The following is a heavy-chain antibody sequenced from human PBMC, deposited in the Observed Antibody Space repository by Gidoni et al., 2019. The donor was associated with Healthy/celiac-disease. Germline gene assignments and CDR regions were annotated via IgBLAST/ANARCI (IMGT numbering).Heavy chain of an antibody. CDR3: ARGDYGDYDLFDY. CDR2: INHSGST. J-gene: IGHJ4*02. Sequence: QVQLQQWGAGLLQPSETLSLTGAVYDGAFSGYYCSWIRQPPGKGLEWIGEINHSGSTNYNPSLKSRVTISVDTSKNQFSLKLSSVTAADTAVYYCARGDYGDYDLFDYWGQGTLVTVSS. D-gene: IGHD4-17*01. V-gene: IGHV4-34*01. CDR1: DGAFSGYY.